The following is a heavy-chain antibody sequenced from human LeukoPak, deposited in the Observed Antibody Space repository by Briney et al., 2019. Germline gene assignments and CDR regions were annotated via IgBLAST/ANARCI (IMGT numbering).Heavy chain of an antibody. Sequence: SGRSLRLSCAASGFTFSSYGMHWVRQAPGKGLEWVAVISYDGSNKYYADSVKGRFTISRDNSKNTLYLQMSSLRAEDTAVYYCAKDPAAYCGGDCSPGDYWGQGTLVTVSS. J-gene: IGHJ4*02. CDR3: AKDPAAYCGGDCSPGDY. CDR1: GFTFSSYG. D-gene: IGHD2-21*01. CDR2: ISYDGSNK. V-gene: IGHV3-30*18.